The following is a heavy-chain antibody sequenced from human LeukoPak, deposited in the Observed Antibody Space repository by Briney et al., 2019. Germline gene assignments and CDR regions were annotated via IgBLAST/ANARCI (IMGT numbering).Heavy chain of an antibody. J-gene: IGHJ4*02. Sequence: GGSLRLSCAASGFTFSSYGMHWVRQAPGKGLEWVAVISYDGSNKYYADSVKGRFTISRDNSKSTLYLQMNSLRAEDTAVYYCAKGDYGGNSMLDYWGQGTLVTVSS. CDR2: ISYDGSNK. D-gene: IGHD4-23*01. CDR1: GFTFSSYG. CDR3: AKGDYGGNSMLDY. V-gene: IGHV3-30*18.